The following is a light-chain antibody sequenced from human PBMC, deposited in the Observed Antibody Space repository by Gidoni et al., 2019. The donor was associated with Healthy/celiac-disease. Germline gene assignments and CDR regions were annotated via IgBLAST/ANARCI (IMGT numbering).Light chain of an antibody. CDR1: QSVSSSY. CDR2: GAS. CDR3: QQYCSSPST. J-gene: IGKJ3*01. V-gene: IGKV3-20*01. Sequence: EIVLTQYTGTLSLSPGESTTLSCSDSQSVSSSYLAWYQQKHGQAPRLLIYGASSSATGIPDRFSGSVSGTYFTLTISRLESEYVAVYYCQQYCSSPSTFGPGTKVEIK.